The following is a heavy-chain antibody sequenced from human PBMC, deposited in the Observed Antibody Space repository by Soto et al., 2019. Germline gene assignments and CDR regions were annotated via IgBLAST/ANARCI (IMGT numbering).Heavy chain of an antibody. CDR1: GGTFSSYA. D-gene: IGHD3-16*01. CDR2: IIPIFGTA. J-gene: IGHJ3*02. Sequence: ASVKVSCKASGGTFSSYAISWVRQAPGQGLEWMGGIIPIFGTANYAQKFQGRVTITADESTSTAYMELSSLRSEDTAVYYCARDLKRGTAPHDAFDIWGQGTMVTVSS. CDR3: ARDLKRGTAPHDAFDI. V-gene: IGHV1-69*13.